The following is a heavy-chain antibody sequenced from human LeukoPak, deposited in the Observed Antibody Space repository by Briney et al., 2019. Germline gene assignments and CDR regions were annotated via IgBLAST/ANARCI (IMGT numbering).Heavy chain of an antibody. CDR1: GFTFSGYA. J-gene: IGHJ4*02. D-gene: IGHD6-13*01. CDR3: SKDRGRCWYLLDY. V-gene: IGHV3-23*01. Sequence: PGGSLRLSCAASGFTFSGYAMNWVRQAPGKGLEWVSAISGGGGTTYFADSVKGRFTISRDNSKNTLYLQMNSLRAEDTAVYYCSKDRGRCWYLLDYWGQGTLVTVSS. CDR2: ISGGGGTT.